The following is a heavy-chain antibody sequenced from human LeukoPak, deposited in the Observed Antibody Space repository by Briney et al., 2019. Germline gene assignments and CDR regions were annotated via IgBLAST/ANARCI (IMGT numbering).Heavy chain of an antibody. V-gene: IGHV4-59*01. Sequence: PSETLSLTCAVYGGSFSGYYWSWIRQPPGKGLEWIGYFYYSGSDNYNPSLKSRITISVDTSKNQFSLKLSSVTAADTAVYYCVRGYCSGATCYHFDYWGQGTLVTVSS. CDR3: VRGYCSGATCYHFDY. CDR1: GGSFSGYY. CDR2: FYYSGSD. J-gene: IGHJ4*02. D-gene: IGHD2-15*01.